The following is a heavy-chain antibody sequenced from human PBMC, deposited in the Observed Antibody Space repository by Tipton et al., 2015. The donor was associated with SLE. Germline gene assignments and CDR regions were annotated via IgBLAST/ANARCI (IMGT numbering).Heavy chain of an antibody. V-gene: IGHV4-59*01. D-gene: IGHD2-2*01. J-gene: IGHJ5*02. CDR1: GGSISSYY. CDR3: ARDLGVVPAARIDP. CDR2: IYYSGST. Sequence: TLSLTCTVSGGSISSYYWSWIRQPPGKGLEWIGYIYYSGSTNCNPSLKSRVTITVDTSKNQFSLKLSSVTAADTAVYYCARDLGVVPAARIDPWGQGTLVTVSS.